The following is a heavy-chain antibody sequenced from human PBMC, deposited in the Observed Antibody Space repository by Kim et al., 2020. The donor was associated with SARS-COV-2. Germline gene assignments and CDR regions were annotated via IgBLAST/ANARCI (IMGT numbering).Heavy chain of an antibody. CDR3: VRDRMGGAFDM. D-gene: IGHD3-16*01. Sequence: GGSLRLSCATSGFTFSAYDMNWVRQAPGKGLEWLSFITKSSTTIYYADSVEGRFTISRDNAKNSLFLQMNSLRDEDTALYYCVRDRMGGAFDMWGQGLMV. CDR1: GFTFSAYD. CDR2: ITKSSTTI. V-gene: IGHV3-48*02. J-gene: IGHJ3*02.